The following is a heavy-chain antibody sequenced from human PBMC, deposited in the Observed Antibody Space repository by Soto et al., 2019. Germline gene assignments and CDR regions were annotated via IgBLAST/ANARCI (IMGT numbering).Heavy chain of an antibody. CDR1: GGSISSAAYY. CDR3: AREYTYGSNFFDC. Sequence: QVQLQESGPGLVKPSQTLSISCTVSGGSISSAAYYWSWIRQHPGKGLEWIGYISHSGSTYYTPSLKSRVIISADTSKNQFSLNLTSLTAADTAVYYCAREYTYGSNFFDCWGQGALVTVSS. J-gene: IGHJ4*02. V-gene: IGHV4-31*03. CDR2: ISHSGST. D-gene: IGHD5-18*01.